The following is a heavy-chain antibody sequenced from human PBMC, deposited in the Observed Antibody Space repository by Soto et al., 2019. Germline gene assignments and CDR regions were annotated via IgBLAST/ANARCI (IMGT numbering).Heavy chain of an antibody. CDR2: IYYSGST. CDR1: GGSISSYY. V-gene: IGHV4-59*08. Sequence: PSETLSLTCTVSGGSISSYYWSWIRQPPGKGLEWIGYIYYSGSTNYNPSLKSRVTISVDTSKNQFSLKLSSVTAADTAVYYCARQHAAYDFWSGYYTHFPLCNWFDPWGQGTLVTVSS. D-gene: IGHD3-3*01. CDR3: ARQHAAYDFWSGYYTHFPLCNWFDP. J-gene: IGHJ5*02.